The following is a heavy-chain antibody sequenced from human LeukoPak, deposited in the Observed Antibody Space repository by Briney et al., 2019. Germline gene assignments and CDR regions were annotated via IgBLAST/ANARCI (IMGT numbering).Heavy chain of an antibody. D-gene: IGHD5-12*01. CDR3: AGDSGYDFGWFDP. CDR1: GGSISSGSYY. CDR2: INHSGST. Sequence: SETLSLTCTVSGGSISSGSYYWSWIRQPPGKGLECIGEINHSGSTNYNPSLKSRVTISVDTSKNQFSLKLSSVTAADTAVYYCAGDSGYDFGWFDPWGQGTLVTVSS. V-gene: IGHV4-39*07. J-gene: IGHJ5*02.